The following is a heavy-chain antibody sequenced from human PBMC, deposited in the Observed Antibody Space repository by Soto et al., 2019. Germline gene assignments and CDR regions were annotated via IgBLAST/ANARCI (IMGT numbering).Heavy chain of an antibody. CDR1: GYTFTSYD. V-gene: IGHV1-8*01. J-gene: IGHJ6*03. Sequence: DSVKXSCNASGYTFTSYDINWVRQATGQGLEWMGWMNPNSGNTGYAQKFQGRVTRTRNTSISTAYMELSSLRSEDTAVYYCARARWCCSSTSCYYYYYYCYMDVWGKGTTVTVSS. CDR2: MNPNSGNT. D-gene: IGHD2-2*01. CDR3: ARARWCCSSTSCYYYYYYCYMDV.